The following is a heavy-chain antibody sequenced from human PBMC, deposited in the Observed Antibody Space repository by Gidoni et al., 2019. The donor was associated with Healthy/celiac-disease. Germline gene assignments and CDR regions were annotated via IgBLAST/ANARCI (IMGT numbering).Heavy chain of an antibody. J-gene: IGHJ4*02. D-gene: IGHD4-4*01. CDR2: MNPISGNT. V-gene: IGHV1-8*01. Sequence: QVQLVQSGAEVKKPGASVKVSCKASGYSFTSDDINWVRQAAGQGLEWMGWMNPISGNTGYAQKFQGRVTMTRSTSIPTAYMELSSLTSEDTAIYYCARGASGHGGSNYYFDYWGQGTLVTVSS. CDR3: ARGASGHGGSNYYFDY. CDR1: GYSFTSDD.